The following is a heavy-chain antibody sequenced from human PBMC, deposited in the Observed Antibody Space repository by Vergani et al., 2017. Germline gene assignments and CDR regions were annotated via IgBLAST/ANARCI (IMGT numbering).Heavy chain of an antibody. CDR3: AGQVYSSSWYGMDYYYMDV. Sequence: QVQLVQSGAEVKKPGASVKVSCKASGYTFTSYYMHWVRQAPXQGLEWMGIINPSGGSTSYAQKFQGRVTMTRDTSTSTVYMELSSLRSEDTAVYYCAGQVYSSSWYGMDYYYMDVWGKGTTVTVSS. CDR1: GYTFTSYY. V-gene: IGHV1-46*03. D-gene: IGHD6-13*01. J-gene: IGHJ6*03. CDR2: INPSGGST.